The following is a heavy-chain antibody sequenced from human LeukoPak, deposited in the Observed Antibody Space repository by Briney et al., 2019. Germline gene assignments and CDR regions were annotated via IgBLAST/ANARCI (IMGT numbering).Heavy chain of an antibody. CDR1: GLTVSNHW. CDR3: TSWGDTTAEYFQR. J-gene: IGHJ1*01. CDR2: IREERGQE. Sequence: PGGSLRLSCVASGLTVSNHWMSWVRQAPGKGLEWVANIREERGQEYYVDSVKGRFTISKSSAKNSMNLQMNSLRVEDTAVYYCTSWGDTTAEYFQRWGQGTLVTVSS. D-gene: IGHD2-21*02. V-gene: IGHV3-7*01.